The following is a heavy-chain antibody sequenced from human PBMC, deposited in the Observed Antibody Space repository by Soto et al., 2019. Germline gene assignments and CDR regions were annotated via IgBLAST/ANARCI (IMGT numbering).Heavy chain of an antibody. CDR2: ISDSATTM. V-gene: IGHV3-11*01. D-gene: IGHD5-12*01. CDR1: GFTFSNFA. Sequence: GGSLRLSCAASGFTFSNFAMTWVRQAPGEGLEWISHISDSATTMYYADSVKGRFTISRDNARKSLFLHMNSLRAEDTAVYYCARDTAFISRGLFNPWGQGTLVTVS. CDR3: ARDTAFISRGLFNP. J-gene: IGHJ5*02.